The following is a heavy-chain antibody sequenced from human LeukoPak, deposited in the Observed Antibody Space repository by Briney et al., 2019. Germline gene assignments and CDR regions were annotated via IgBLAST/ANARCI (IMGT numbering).Heavy chain of an antibody. V-gene: IGHV1-2*06. CDR1: GYTFTGYY. CDR3: ARAGYCSGGSCYPNFDY. CDR2: INPNSGGT. D-gene: IGHD2-15*01. Sequence: ASVKVSCKASGYTFTGYYMHWVRQARGQGLERMGRINPNSGGTNYAQKFQGRVTMTRDTSISTAYMELSRLRSDDTAVYYCARAGYCSGGSCYPNFDYWGQGTLVTVSS. J-gene: IGHJ4*02.